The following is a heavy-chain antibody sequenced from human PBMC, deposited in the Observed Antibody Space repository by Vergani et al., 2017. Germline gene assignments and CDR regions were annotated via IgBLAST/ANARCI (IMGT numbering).Heavy chain of an antibody. Sequence: QVQLQESGPGLVKPSETLSLTCTVSGGSVSSGSYYWSWIRQPAGKGLEWIGYIYYSGSTNYNPSLKSRVTISVDTSKNQFSLKLSSVTAADTAVYYCASLTYCSSTSCYQNKNDAFDIWGQGTMVTVSS. J-gene: IGHJ3*02. CDR1: GGSVSSGSYY. V-gene: IGHV4-61*10. CDR3: ASLTYCSSTSCYQNKNDAFDI. D-gene: IGHD2-2*01. CDR2: IYYSGST.